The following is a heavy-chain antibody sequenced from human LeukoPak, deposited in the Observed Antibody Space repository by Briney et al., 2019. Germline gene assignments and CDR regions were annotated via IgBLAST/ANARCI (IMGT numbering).Heavy chain of an antibody. Sequence: SETLSLTCTVSGGSISSHYWRWIRQPPGKGLEWIGYIYYSGSNNYNTSLKSRVTISVDTSKKQFSLKLSSVTAADTAVYYCARGAGHYDFWSGYSLTPYYYYMDVWGKGTTVTVSS. J-gene: IGHJ6*03. CDR1: GGSISSHY. CDR3: ARGAGHYDFWSGYSLTPYYYYMDV. D-gene: IGHD3-3*01. V-gene: IGHV4-59*11. CDR2: IYYSGSN.